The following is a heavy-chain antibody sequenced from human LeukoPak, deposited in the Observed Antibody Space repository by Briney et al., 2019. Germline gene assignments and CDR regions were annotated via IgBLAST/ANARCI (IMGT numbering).Heavy chain of an antibody. V-gene: IGHV4-59*01. Sequence: SETLSLTCTVSGGSITSYYWSWIRQPPGKGLEWIGYIYYSGSTNYNPSLKSRVTISVDTSKNQFSLKLSSVTAADTAVYYCARTVSTHYYYYMDVWGKGTTVTVSS. J-gene: IGHJ6*03. D-gene: IGHD4-11*01. CDR2: IYYSGST. CDR3: ARTVSTHYYYYMDV. CDR1: GGSITSYY.